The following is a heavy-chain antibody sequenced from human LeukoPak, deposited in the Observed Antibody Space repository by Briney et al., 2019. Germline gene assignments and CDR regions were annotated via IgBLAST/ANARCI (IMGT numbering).Heavy chain of an antibody. CDR1: GFTFSSYG. V-gene: IGHV3-23*01. J-gene: IGHJ4*02. CDR2: ISGSGGST. CDR3: AKLGDFGEYEY. D-gene: IGHD3-10*01. Sequence: GGSLRLSCAASGFTFSSYGMSWVRQAPGKGLEWVSAISGSGGSTYYADSVKGRFTISRDNSKNTLYLQMNSLRAGDTAVYYCAKLGDFGEYEYWGQGTQVTVSS.